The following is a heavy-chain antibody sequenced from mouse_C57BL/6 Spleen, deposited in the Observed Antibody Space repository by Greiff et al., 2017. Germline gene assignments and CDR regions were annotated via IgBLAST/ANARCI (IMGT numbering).Heavy chain of an antibody. Sequence: EVKLMESGGGLVKPGGSLKLSCAASGFTFSSYTMSWVRQTPEKRLEWVATISGGGGNTYYPDSVKGRFTISRGNAKNTLYLQMSSLRSEDTALYYCARGGLTGTRFAYWGQGTLVTVSA. V-gene: IGHV5-9*01. CDR3: ARGGLTGTRFAY. CDR2: ISGGGGNT. CDR1: GFTFSSYT. D-gene: IGHD4-1*01. J-gene: IGHJ3*01.